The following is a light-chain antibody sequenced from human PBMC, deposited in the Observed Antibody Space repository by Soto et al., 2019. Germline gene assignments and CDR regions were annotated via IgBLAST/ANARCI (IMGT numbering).Light chain of an antibody. CDR3: QQYERFYT. Sequence: DIQMTQSPSSLSASVGDRVTITCQASQDIGHYLNWYQQKAGKAPKLLIYDVSNLETGVPSRFSGGGSGTSFTFTISSPQPEDVATYFCQQYERFYTFGQGTKLEI. J-gene: IGKJ2*01. CDR1: QDIGHY. CDR2: DVS. V-gene: IGKV1-33*01.